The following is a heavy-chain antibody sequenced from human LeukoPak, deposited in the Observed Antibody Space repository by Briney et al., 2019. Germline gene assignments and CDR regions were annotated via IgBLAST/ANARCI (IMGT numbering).Heavy chain of an antibody. CDR2: IIPIFGTA. J-gene: IGHJ6*03. V-gene: IGHV1-69*06. CDR3: ARGGQLWFGELFNYYYYMDV. Sequence: SVKVSCKASGGTFSSYAISWVRQAPGQGLEWMGGIIPIFGTANYAQKFQGRVTITADKSTSTAYMELSSLRSDDTAVYYCARGGQLWFGELFNYYYYMDVWGKGTTVTVSS. D-gene: IGHD3-10*01. CDR1: GGTFSSYA.